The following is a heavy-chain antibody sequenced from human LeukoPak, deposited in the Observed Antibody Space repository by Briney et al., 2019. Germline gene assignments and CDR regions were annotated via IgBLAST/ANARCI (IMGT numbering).Heavy chain of an antibody. V-gene: IGHV1-18*01. CDR1: GYTFTSYG. CDR2: ISAYNGNT. J-gene: IGHJ4*02. D-gene: IGHD2-2*01. CDR3: ARFGKRYCSSTSCYLMVEDDY. Sequence: GASVKVSCKASGYTFTSYGISWVRQAPGQGLEWMGWISAYNGNTNYAQKLQGRVTMTTDTSTSTAYMELRSLRSGDTAVYYCARFGKRYCSSTSCYLMVEDDYWGQGTLVTVSS.